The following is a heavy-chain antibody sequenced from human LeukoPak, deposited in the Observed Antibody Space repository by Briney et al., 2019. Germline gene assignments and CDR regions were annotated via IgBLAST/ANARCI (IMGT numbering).Heavy chain of an antibody. D-gene: IGHD3-22*01. CDR2: IYYSGST. CDR1: GGSISSYY. CDR3: ARDGYYDSSGYVHDAFDI. V-gene: IGHV4-59*01. J-gene: IGHJ3*02. Sequence: SETLSLTCTVSGGSISSYYWSWIRQPPGKGLEWIGYIYYSGSTNYNPSLKSRVTISVDTSKNQFSLKLSSVTAADTAVYYCARDGYYDSSGYVHDAFDIRGQGTMVTVSS.